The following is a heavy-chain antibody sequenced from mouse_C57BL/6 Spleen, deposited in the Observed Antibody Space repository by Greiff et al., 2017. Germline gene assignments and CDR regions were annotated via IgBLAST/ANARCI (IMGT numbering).Heavy chain of an antibody. D-gene: IGHD2-2*01. Sequence: QVQLQQPGAELVRPGSSVKLSCKASGYTFTSYWMHWVKQRPIQGLEWIGNIDPSDSETHYNQKFKDKATLTVDKSSSTAYMQLSSLTSEDSAVYYCARHGIYYGYDGGWFAYWGQGTLVTVSA. CDR1: GYTFTSYW. J-gene: IGHJ3*01. CDR2: IDPSDSET. V-gene: IGHV1-52*01. CDR3: ARHGIYYGYDGGWFAY.